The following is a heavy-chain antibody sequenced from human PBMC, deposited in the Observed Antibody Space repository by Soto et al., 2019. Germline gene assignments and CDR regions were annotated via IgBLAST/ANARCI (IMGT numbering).Heavy chain of an antibody. CDR1: GYSFTNYW. CDR3: ARHDVCSTPISHNWLDP. Sequence: GESLKISCKASGYSFTNYWIGWVRQMPGKGLEWMGSIYPAYSDTRYSPSFQGQVTISADKSISTAYLQWSSLKASDTAMYYCARHDVCSTPISHNWLDPWGQGTLVTVSS. CDR2: IYPAYSDT. D-gene: IGHD2-2*01. V-gene: IGHV5-51*01. J-gene: IGHJ5*02.